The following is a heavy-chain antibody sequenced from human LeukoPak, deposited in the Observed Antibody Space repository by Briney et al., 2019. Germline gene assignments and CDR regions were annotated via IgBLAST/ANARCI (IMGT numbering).Heavy chain of an antibody. D-gene: IGHD3-22*01. CDR2: INSDGINT. CDR1: GFTFSNYA. V-gene: IGHV3-74*01. CDR3: ARDLGQYYDTSDNWFDP. J-gene: IGHJ5*02. Sequence: GGSLRLSCAASGFTFSNYAMNWVRQAPGKGLVWVSRINSDGINTSYADSVKGRFTISRDNAKNTLNLQMNSLRAEDTAVYYCARDLGQYYDTSDNWFDPWGQGTLVTVSS.